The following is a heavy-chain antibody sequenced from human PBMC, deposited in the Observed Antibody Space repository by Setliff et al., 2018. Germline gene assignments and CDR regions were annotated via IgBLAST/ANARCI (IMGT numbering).Heavy chain of an antibody. J-gene: IGHJ6*02. CDR2: INHSGST. D-gene: IGHD3-10*01. V-gene: IGHV4-34*10. Sequence: PSETLSLTCAVYGGSFSTYYWIWIRQPPGKGLEWIGEINHSGSTNYNPSLKSRFTISRDNAKNSLYLQMNSLRAEDTAVYYCARDRVYYGMDVWGQGTTVTVSS. CDR1: GGSFSTYY. CDR3: ARDRVYYGMDV.